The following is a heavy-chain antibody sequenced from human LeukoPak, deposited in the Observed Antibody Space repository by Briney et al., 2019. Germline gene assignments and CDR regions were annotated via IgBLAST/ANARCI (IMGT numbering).Heavy chain of an antibody. CDR2: ISGRGGST. CDR3: ARDCSGGSCYSVSFDY. J-gene: IGHJ4*02. Sequence: GGSLRLSCAASGFTFSSYAMSWVRQAPGKGLEWVSAISGRGGSTYYADSVKGRFTISRDNSKNTLYLQMNSLRAEDTAVYYCARDCSGGSCYSVSFDYWGQGTLVTVSS. CDR1: GFTFSSYA. D-gene: IGHD2-15*01. V-gene: IGHV3-23*01.